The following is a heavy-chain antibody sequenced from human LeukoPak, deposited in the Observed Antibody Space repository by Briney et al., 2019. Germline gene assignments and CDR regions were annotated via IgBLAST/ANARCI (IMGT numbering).Heavy chain of an antibody. V-gene: IGHV3-66*01. D-gene: IGHD1-20*01. CDR1: GFTVSSNY. Sequence: GGSLRLSCAASGFTVSSNYMSWVRQAPGKGLEWVSVIYSGGSTYYADSVKGRFTISRDNSKNTLYLQMNSLRAEDTAVYYCARVVITGSYWFDPWGQGTLVTVSS. J-gene: IGHJ5*02. CDR2: IYSGGST. CDR3: ARVVITGSYWFDP.